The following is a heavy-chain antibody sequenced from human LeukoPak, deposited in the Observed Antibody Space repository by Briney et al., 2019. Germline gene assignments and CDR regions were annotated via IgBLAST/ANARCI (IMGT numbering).Heavy chain of an antibody. V-gene: IGHV4-30-2*01. J-gene: IGHJ5*02. CDR2: IYHSGST. D-gene: IGHD1-20*01. CDR1: GGSISSGGYS. CDR3: ARANWNDVNWFDP. Sequence: SETLSLTCAVSGGSISSGGYSWSWIRQPPGKGLEWIGYIYHSGSTYYNPSLKSRVTISVDRSKNQFSLKLSSVTAADTAVYYCARANWNDVNWFDPWGQGTLVTVSS.